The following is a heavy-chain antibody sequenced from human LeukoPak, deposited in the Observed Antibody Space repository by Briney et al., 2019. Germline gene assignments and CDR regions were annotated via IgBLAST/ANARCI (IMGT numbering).Heavy chain of an antibody. V-gene: IGHV1-2*02. CDR2: INPKSGGT. J-gene: IGHJ5*02. Sequence: ASVKVSCKASGYTFTDCYIHWVRQAPGQGLEWMGWINPKSGGTNYAQKFQDSVTMTRDTSISTAYMELSSLRSDDTAVYYCARALTYYYDSSGYFDPWGQGTLVTVSS. CDR1: GYTFTDCY. CDR3: ARALTYYYDSSGYFDP. D-gene: IGHD3-22*01.